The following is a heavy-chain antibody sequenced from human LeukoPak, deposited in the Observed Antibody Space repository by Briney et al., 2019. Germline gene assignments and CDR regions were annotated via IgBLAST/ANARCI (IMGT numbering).Heavy chain of an antibody. CDR2: INPNSGGT. CDR1: GYTFTSYY. Sequence: ASVKVSCKASGYTFTSYYMHWVRQAPGQGLEWMGWINPNSGGTNYAQKFQGRVTMTRDTSISTAYMELSRLRSDDTAVYYCARVRADMYYYGSGSYYMDYWGQGTLVTVSS. CDR3: ARVRADMYYYGSGSYYMDY. D-gene: IGHD3-10*01. J-gene: IGHJ4*02. V-gene: IGHV1-2*02.